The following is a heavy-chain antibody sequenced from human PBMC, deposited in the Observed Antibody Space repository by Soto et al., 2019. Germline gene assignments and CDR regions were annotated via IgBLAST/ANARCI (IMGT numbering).Heavy chain of an antibody. Sequence: QVQLQESGPGLVKPSQTLSLTCTVSGGSISSGDYYWSWIRQPPGQGLEWIGYIYYSGSTYYNPSPQSRLTRSVNTSKNPISLKLSSVTAADTAVYYCARASGDNYGDSPKVYWFDPWGQGTLVTVSS. CDR2: IYYSGST. D-gene: IGHD4-17*01. V-gene: IGHV4-30-4*01. CDR3: ARASGDNYGDSPKVYWFDP. CDR1: GGSISSGDYY. J-gene: IGHJ5*02.